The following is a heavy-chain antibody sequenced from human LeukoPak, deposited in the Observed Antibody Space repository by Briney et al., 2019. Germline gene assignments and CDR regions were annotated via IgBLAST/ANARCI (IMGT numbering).Heavy chain of an antibody. CDR2: ISSSSTYI. CDR3: ATGSNAAFDY. Sequence: KPGGSLRLSCAASGFTFSSYEMNWVRQAPGKGLEWVSYISSSSTYIYHADSVKSRFTISREKAKNSLYLQMKSLIAEDTAIYYSATGSNAAFDYWGQGTLVTVSS. CDR1: GFTFSSYE. V-gene: IGHV3-21*05. D-gene: IGHD4/OR15-4a*01. J-gene: IGHJ4*02.